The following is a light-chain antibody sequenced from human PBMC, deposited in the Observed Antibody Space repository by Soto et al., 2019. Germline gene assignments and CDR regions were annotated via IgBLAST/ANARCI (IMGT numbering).Light chain of an antibody. V-gene: IGKV1-33*01. J-gene: IGKJ5*01. Sequence: DIHVTQSASSLSASVVDRVTITCQASQDISNYLNWYRQKPGKAPKLLIYDASNLETGVPSRFSGSGSGTEFTFTISSLQPEDIATYYCQQYDNLITFGQGTRLEIK. CDR2: DAS. CDR3: QQYDNLIT. CDR1: QDISNY.